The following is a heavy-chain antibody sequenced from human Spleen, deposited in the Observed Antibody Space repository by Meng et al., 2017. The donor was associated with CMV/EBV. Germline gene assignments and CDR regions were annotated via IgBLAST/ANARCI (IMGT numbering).Heavy chain of an antibody. D-gene: IGHD2-2*01. J-gene: IGHJ6*02. CDR3: ARDRYCSSSICYGAYGMDV. V-gene: IGHV4-31*03. CDR1: SGSITSGGYY. CDR2: IYYSGSA. Sequence: SETLSLTCTVSSGSITSGGYYWSWVRQHPGKGLEWIGSIYYSGSAYSNPSLKSRVTISVDTSKSQFSLKLSSVTAADTAIYYCARDRYCSSSICYGAYGMDVWGQGTTVTVSS.